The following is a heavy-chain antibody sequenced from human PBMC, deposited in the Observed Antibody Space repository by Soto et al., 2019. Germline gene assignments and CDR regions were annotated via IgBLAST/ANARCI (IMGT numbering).Heavy chain of an antibody. Sequence: ASVKVSCKASGGTFSSYAISWVRQAPGQGLEWMGGIIPIFGTANYAQKFQGRVTITADESTSTAYMELSSLRAEDTAVYYCARSMYHDFWSGYYNREYYYYGMDVWGQGTTVTVSS. CDR3: ARSMYHDFWSGYYNREYYYYGMDV. V-gene: IGHV1-69*13. J-gene: IGHJ6*02. D-gene: IGHD3-3*01. CDR2: IIPIFGTA. CDR1: GGTFSSYA.